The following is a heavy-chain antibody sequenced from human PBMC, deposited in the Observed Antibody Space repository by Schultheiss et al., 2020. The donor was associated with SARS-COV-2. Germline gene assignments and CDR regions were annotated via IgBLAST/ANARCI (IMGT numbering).Heavy chain of an antibody. CDR2: ISSSSSYI. J-gene: IGHJ6*02. Sequence: GGSLRLSCTASGFTFGDYAMSWVRQAPGKGLEWVSSISSSSSYIYYADSVKGRFTISRDNAKNALYMQMNSLRAEDTAVYYCARGPDGMDVWGQGTTVTVSS. V-gene: IGHV3-21*01. CDR3: ARGPDGMDV. CDR1: GFTFGDYA.